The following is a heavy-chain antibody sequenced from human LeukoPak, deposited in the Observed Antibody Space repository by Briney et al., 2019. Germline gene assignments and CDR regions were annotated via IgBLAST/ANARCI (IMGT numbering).Heavy chain of an antibody. CDR3: ARLDYYDSGGKFDY. J-gene: IGHJ4*02. D-gene: IGHD3-22*01. CDR2: IIPILGIA. V-gene: IGHV1-69*04. Sequence: ASVKVSCKASGGTFSSYAISWVRQAPGQGLEWMGRIIPILGIANYAQKFQGRVTITADKSTSTAYMELSSLRSEDTAVYYCARLDYYDSGGKFDYWGQGTLVTVSS. CDR1: GGTFSSYA.